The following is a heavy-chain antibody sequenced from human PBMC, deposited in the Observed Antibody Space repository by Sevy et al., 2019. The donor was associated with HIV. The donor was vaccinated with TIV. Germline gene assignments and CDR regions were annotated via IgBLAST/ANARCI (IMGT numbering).Heavy chain of an antibody. CDR2: IIPMFGTT. Sequence: ASVKVSCEASGVTFNNYGFSWVRQALGQGLEWMGGIIPMFGTTDYAHNFQDRVTITADASTSTAYMELNSLISEDTAVYYCTRGITFITGGGYYLDSWGQGTLVTVSS. V-gene: IGHV1-69*13. CDR1: GVTFNNYG. CDR3: TRGITFITGGGYYLDS. J-gene: IGHJ4*02. D-gene: IGHD3-16*01.